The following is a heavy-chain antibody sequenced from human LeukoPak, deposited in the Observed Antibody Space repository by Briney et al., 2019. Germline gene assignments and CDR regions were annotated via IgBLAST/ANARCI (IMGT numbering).Heavy chain of an antibody. CDR3: ARDRRRYDSSGYRAFDI. J-gene: IGHJ3*02. Sequence: PSETLSLTCTVSGGSINSGNDYWSWIRQPAGKELEWIGSIYYSGSTYYNPSLKSRVTISVDTSKNQFSLKLSSVTAADTAVYYCARDRRRYDSSGYRAFDIWGQGTMVTVSS. CDR2: IYYSGST. V-gene: IGHV4-39*07. CDR1: GGSINSGNDY. D-gene: IGHD3-22*01.